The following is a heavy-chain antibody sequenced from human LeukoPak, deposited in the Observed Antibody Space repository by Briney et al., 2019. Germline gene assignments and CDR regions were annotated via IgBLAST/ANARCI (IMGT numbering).Heavy chain of an antibody. CDR3: ARHLYDSSGYADY. CDR2: IYHSGNT. J-gene: IGHJ4*02. CDR1: GYSINNDYY. D-gene: IGHD3-22*01. V-gene: IGHV4-38-2*01. Sequence: SETLSLTCAVSGYSINNDYYWGWIRQPPGKGLEWIGSIYHSGNTDYNPSLKSRVTISVDTSKNQFSLKLSSVTAADTAVYYCARHLYDSSGYADYWGQGTLVTVSS.